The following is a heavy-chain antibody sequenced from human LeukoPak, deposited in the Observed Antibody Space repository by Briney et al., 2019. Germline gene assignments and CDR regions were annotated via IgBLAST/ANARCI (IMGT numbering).Heavy chain of an antibody. J-gene: IGHJ4*02. CDR3: ARRGRDGLDY. V-gene: IGHV4-59*11. Sequence: PSETLSLTCTVSGGSINGHYWSWIRQPPGKGLEWIGYIFNGGSTNYNPSLKSRVSMSLDTSRDQFSLRLSSVTAADTAIYYCARRGRDGLDYWGQGTLVTVSS. CDR1: GGSINGHY. D-gene: IGHD5-24*01. CDR2: IFNGGST.